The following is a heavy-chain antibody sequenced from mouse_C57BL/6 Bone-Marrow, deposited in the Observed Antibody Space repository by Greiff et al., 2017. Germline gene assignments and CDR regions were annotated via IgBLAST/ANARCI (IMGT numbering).Heavy chain of an antibody. J-gene: IGHJ2*01. Sequence: EVKLVESGGDLVKPGGSLKLSCAASGFTFSSYGMSWVRQTPDKRLEWVATISSGGSYTYYPDSVKGRFTISSDNAKHTLYLQMSSLKSEDTARYYCARRGYGSSSLYYFDYWGQGTTPPVSS. CDR3: ARRGYGSSSLYYFDY. D-gene: IGHD1-1*01. CDR2: ISSGGSYT. CDR1: GFTFSSYG. V-gene: IGHV5-6*01.